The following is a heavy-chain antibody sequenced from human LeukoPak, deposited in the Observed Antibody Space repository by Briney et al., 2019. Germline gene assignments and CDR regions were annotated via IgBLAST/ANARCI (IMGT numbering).Heavy chain of an antibody. J-gene: IGHJ4*02. CDR1: GFTFRGYS. CDR2: INTIGNTI. Sequence: GGSLRLSCAASGFTFRGYSMNWVRQAPGKGLEWVSYINTIGNTISYADSVKDRFTISRDNAKNSLSLQMNSLRDDDSAVYYCAREGFYSGYDRWGQGTLVTVSS. CDR3: AREGFYSGYDR. V-gene: IGHV3-48*02. D-gene: IGHD5-12*01.